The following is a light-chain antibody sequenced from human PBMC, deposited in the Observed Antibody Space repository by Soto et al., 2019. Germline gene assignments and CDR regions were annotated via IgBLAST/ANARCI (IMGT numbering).Light chain of an antibody. V-gene: IGLV2-14*01. Sequence: ALTQPASVSGSPGQSITISCTGTNSDIGGYNYVSWYQQHPGKAPKLMIYEVSNRPSGVSIRFSGSKSGNTASLTISGLQAEDEADYYCSSYTSTSTVVFGTGTKVTVL. CDR3: SSYTSTSTVV. CDR2: EVS. CDR1: NSDIGGYNY. J-gene: IGLJ1*01.